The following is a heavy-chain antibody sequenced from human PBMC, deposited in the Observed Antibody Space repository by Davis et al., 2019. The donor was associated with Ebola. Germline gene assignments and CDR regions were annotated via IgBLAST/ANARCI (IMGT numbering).Heavy chain of an antibody. D-gene: IGHD1-20*01. V-gene: IGHV4-61*01. CDR1: GGSVSSGSYY. CDR3: ARENNWNSYYYGMDV. Sequence: PSETLSLTCTVSGGSVSSGSYYWSWIRQPPGKGLEWIGYIYYSGSTNYNPSLKSRVTISVDTSKNQFSLKLSSVTAADTAVYYCARENNWNSYYYGMDVWGQGTTVTVSS. CDR2: IYYSGST. J-gene: IGHJ6*02.